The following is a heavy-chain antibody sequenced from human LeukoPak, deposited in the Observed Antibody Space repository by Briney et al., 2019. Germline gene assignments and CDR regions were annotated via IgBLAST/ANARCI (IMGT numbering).Heavy chain of an antibody. CDR1: GGSISSSSYY. V-gene: IGHV4-39*01. CDR3: ARHSGIQLSYYYYGMDV. J-gene: IGHJ6*02. Sequence: KPSETLSLTCTVSGGSISSSSYYWGWIRQPPGKGLEWIGSTYYSGSTYYNPSLKSRVTISVDTSKNQFSLKLSSVTAADTAVYYCARHSGIQLSYYYYGMDVWGQGTTVTVSS. D-gene: IGHD5-18*01. CDR2: TYYSGST.